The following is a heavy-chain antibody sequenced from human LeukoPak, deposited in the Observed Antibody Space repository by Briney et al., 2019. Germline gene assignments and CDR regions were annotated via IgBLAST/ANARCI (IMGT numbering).Heavy chain of an antibody. Sequence: GGSLRPSCGASGFTFSSYGMHWVRQAPGKGLEWVAVISYDGSNKYYGDSVKGRFTISRDNSKNTLYLQMNSLRAEDTAVYYCAKDPTYGSGSFDYYYGMDVWGQGTTVTVSS. D-gene: IGHD3-10*01. CDR3: AKDPTYGSGSFDYYYGMDV. V-gene: IGHV3-30*18. CDR2: ISYDGSNK. J-gene: IGHJ6*02. CDR1: GFTFSSYG.